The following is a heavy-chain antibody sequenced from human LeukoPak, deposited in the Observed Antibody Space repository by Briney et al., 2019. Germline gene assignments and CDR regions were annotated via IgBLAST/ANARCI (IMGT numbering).Heavy chain of an antibody. CDR3: ARGVAISSSGWYDTFDY. CDR2: ISTNGDRT. V-gene: IGHV3-64*02. CDR1: GFTFSNSA. D-gene: IGHD6-19*01. J-gene: IGHJ4*02. Sequence: PGGSLRLSCAASGFTFSNSAMYWVRQAPGKGLEFVSVISTNGDRTYYADSVKGRFTISRDNSKNTLYLQMSSLRADDMAVYYCARGVAISSSGWYDTFDYWGQGALVTISS.